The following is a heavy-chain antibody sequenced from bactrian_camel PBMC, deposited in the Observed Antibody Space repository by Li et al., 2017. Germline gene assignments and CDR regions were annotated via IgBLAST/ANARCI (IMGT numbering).Heavy chain of an antibody. J-gene: IGHJ4*01. V-gene: IGHV3S40*01. CDR1: GFIFSNYG. D-gene: IGHD6*01. CDR3: VTGMGWFDY. CDR2: INSGGGST. Sequence: VQLVESGGGLVQPGGSLRLSCAVSGFIFSNYGMSWVRQAPGKGLEWVSIINSGGGSTYYADSVKGRFTISRDNAKNTLYLHLHDLEPEDSAQYYCVTGMGWFDYWGQPRSPSP.